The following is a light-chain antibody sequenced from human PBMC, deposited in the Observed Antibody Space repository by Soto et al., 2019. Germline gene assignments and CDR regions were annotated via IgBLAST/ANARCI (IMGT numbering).Light chain of an antibody. J-gene: IGKJ1*01. CDR2: GAS. Sequence: EIVMTQSPATLSVSPGERATLSCTASQSVSSNLAWYQQKPGQAPRLLIYGASTRATGIPARFSGSGSGTEFTLTISSLQSEDFAVYYCQQYNNWPPWTFGQGTKVKIK. CDR3: QQYNNWPPWT. V-gene: IGKV3-15*01. CDR1: QSVSSN.